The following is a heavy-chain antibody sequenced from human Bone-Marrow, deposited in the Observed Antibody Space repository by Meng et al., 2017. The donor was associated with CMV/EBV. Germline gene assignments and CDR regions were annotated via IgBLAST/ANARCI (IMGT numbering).Heavy chain of an antibody. V-gene: IGHV3-74*01. D-gene: IGHD5-12*01. CDR3: VLGGATTPFDY. CDR1: GFTFSSYW. CDR2: INSDGSST. J-gene: IGHJ4*02. Sequence: GGSLRLSCAASGFTFSSYWMHWVRQAPGKGLVWVSRINSDGSSTSYADSVKGRFTISRDNAKNSLYLQMNSLRAEDTAVYYCVLGGATTPFDYWGQGTLVTVSS.